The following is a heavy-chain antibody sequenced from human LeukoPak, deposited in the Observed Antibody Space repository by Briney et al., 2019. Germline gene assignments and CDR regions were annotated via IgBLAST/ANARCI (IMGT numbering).Heavy chain of an antibody. CDR1: GGSVSGYY. CDR3: ARGRLYYDFWSGYRTSYFDY. D-gene: IGHD3-3*01. Sequence: SETLSLTCAVYGGSVSGYYWSWIRQPPGKGLEWIGEINHSGSTNYNPSLKSRVTISVDTSKNQFSLKLSSVTAADTAVYYCARGRLYYDFWSGYRTSYFDYWGQGTLVTVSS. J-gene: IGHJ4*02. V-gene: IGHV4-34*01. CDR2: INHSGST.